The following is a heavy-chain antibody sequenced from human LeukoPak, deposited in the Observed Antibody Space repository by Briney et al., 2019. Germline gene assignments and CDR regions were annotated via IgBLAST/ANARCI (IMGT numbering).Heavy chain of an antibody. CDR2: ISGSGGST. CDR3: AKDRYGSGIFHMDV. Sequence: GGSLRLSCAASGFTFSSYAMNWVRQAPGKGLEWVSSISGSGGSTYYADSVKGRFTISRDSSKSTLYLQMNSLRAEDTAVYFCAKDRYGSGIFHMDVWGQGTTVTVSS. CDR1: GFTFSSYA. V-gene: IGHV3-23*01. J-gene: IGHJ6*02. D-gene: IGHD3-10*01.